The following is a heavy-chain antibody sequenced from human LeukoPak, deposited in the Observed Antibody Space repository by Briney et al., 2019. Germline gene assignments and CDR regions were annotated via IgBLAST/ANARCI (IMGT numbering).Heavy chain of an antibody. CDR2: TYYRSKWYI. V-gene: IGHV6-1*01. CDR3: ARAPHDWGSDY. Sequence: SQTLSLTCGISGDSVSSNSATWTWIRQSPSRGLEWLGRTYYRSKWYIDYGSSVKSRITISPDTSKNQFTLQLKYVTPEDTAVYYCARAPHDWGSDYWGRGTPVTVSS. J-gene: IGHJ4*02. D-gene: IGHD2-21*01. CDR1: GDSVSSNSAT.